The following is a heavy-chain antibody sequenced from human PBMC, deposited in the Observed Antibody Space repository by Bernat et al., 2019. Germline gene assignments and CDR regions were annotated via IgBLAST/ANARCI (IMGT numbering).Heavy chain of an antibody. V-gene: IGHV3-30*18. CDR1: GFTSSSYG. Sequence: QVQLVESGGGVVQPGRSLRLSCAASGFTSSSYGMHWVRQAPGKGLEWVAVISYDGTNKYYADSVKGRFTISRDNSKNTLYLQMNSLRAEDTAVYYCAKGRPLGMPNRELDYWGQGTLVTVSS. CDR2: ISYDGTNK. D-gene: IGHD7-27*01. J-gene: IGHJ4*02. CDR3: AKGRPLGMPNRELDY.